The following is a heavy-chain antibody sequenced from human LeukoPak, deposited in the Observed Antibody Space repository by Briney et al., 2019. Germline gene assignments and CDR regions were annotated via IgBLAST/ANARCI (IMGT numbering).Heavy chain of an antibody. CDR2: IYSGGST. Sequence: GGSLRLSCAASGLTVSSNYMSWVRQASGKGLEWVSVIYSGGSTYYADSVKGRFTISRDNSKNTLYLQMNSLRAEDTAVYYCARDSIVPAAAAYYYYGMDVWGQGTTVTVSS. CDR3: ARDSIVPAAAAYYYYGMDV. V-gene: IGHV3-66*01. J-gene: IGHJ6*02. CDR1: GLTVSSNY. D-gene: IGHD2-2*01.